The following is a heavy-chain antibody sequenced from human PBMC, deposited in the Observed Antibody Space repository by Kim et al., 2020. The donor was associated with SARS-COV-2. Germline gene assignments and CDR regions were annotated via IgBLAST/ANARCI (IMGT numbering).Heavy chain of an antibody. CDR3: ARGMFKTGFDV. J-gene: IGHJ6*02. V-gene: IGHV3-74*01. Sequence: GGSLRLSCAASGFTLRSYWINWVRQAPGKGLAWVSRIGGDGISTHYADSVKGRFTVSRDNDDNTVYLQMNSLRADDTAVYYCARGMFKTGFDVWGQGTTVTVSS. CDR2: IGGDGIST. D-gene: IGHD3-10*02. CDR1: GFTLRSYW.